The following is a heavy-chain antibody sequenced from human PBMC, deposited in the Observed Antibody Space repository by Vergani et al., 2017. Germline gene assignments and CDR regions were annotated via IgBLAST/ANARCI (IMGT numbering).Heavy chain of an antibody. CDR3: ARSIVSRNPPDYFDN. D-gene: IGHD1-14*01. V-gene: IGHV4-59*01. J-gene: IGHJ4*02. CDR1: WLPQWLL. Sequence: QVQLQESGPGLVRPSDPVPHLHCLWWLPQWLLLELDPQTPGEGLEWIGYVEDSGYFNYNPSLKTRVSMSSDTSNNQFSLMLSSVTVADTAVYYCARSIVSRNPPDYFDNWGQGTLVTVSS. CDR2: VEDSGYF.